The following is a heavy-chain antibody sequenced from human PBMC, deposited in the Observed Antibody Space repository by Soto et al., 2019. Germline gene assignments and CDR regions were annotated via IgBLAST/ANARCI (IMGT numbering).Heavy chain of an antibody. V-gene: IGHV3-48*01. Sequence: EVQLVESGGGLVQPGGSLRLSCAASGFTFSFYSMNWVRQAPGKGLEWVSYISSTSSTIYYADSAKGRFTISRDNAKTSLYLQMNSLRAEYTAVYYCARVPIAADEHFDYWGQGTLVTVSS. CDR2: ISSTSSTI. D-gene: IGHD6-13*01. J-gene: IGHJ4*02. CDR3: ARVPIAADEHFDY. CDR1: GFTFSFYS.